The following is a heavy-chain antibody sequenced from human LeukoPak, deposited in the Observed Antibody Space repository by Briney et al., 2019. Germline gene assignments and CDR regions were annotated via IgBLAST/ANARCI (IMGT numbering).Heavy chain of an antibody. V-gene: IGHV1-8*02. Sequence: ASVKVSCKASGYTFTSYGIDWVRQATGQGLEWMGWMNPNSGNTGYAQKFQGRVTMTRNTSISTAYMELSSLRSEDTAVYYCARGRVVVVVAASYYGMDVWGQGTTVTVSS. J-gene: IGHJ6*02. D-gene: IGHD2-15*01. CDR1: GYTFTSYG. CDR3: ARGRVVVVVAASYYGMDV. CDR2: MNPNSGNT.